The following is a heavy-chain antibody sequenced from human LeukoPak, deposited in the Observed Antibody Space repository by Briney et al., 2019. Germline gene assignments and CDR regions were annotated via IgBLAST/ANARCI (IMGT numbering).Heavy chain of an antibody. Sequence: GGSLRLSCAASGFTFSSYAMSRVRQAPGRGLEWVSAISGSGGSTYYADSVKGRFTISRDNSKNTLYLQMNSLRAEDTAVYYCAKDLRGSYLDYWGQGTLVTVSS. V-gene: IGHV3-23*01. CDR2: ISGSGGST. CDR1: GFTFSSYA. J-gene: IGHJ4*02. D-gene: IGHD1-26*01. CDR3: AKDLRGSYLDY.